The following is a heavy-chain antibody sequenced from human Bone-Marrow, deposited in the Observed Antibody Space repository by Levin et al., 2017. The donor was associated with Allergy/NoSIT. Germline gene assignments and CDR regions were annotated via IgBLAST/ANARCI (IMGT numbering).Heavy chain of an antibody. Sequence: QAGGSLRLSCAASGLTFSHYYIHWVRRPPGKGLEWVSRTRPDGSSTTYADSVRGRFTVSRDNAKNTVSVQMDSLSAEDTATYFCAASGNYYVHDYWGQGTLVTVSS. J-gene: IGHJ4*02. V-gene: IGHV3-74*03. CDR3: AASGNYYVHDY. D-gene: IGHD3-10*01. CDR2: TRPDGSST. CDR1: GLTFSHYY.